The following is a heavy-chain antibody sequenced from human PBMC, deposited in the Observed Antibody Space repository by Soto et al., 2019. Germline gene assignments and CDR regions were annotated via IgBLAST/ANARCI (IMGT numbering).Heavy chain of an antibody. Sequence: LSLTCAVYGGSFSGYYWSLIRQPPGKGLEWIGEINHSGSTNYNPSLKSRVTMSVDTSKNQFSLKLSSVTAADTAVYYCARGGNIVVVPAAIDYWGQGTLVTISS. CDR2: INHSGST. V-gene: IGHV4-34*01. J-gene: IGHJ4*02. CDR3: ARGGNIVVVPAAIDY. CDR1: GGSFSGYY. D-gene: IGHD2-2*01.